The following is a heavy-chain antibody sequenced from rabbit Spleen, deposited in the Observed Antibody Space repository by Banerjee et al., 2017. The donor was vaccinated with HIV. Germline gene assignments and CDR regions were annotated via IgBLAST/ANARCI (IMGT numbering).Heavy chain of an antibody. D-gene: IGHD4-1*01. CDR1: GFSFSSDCD. CDR3: ARHNPYVGWGGDL. V-gene: IGHV1S40*01. Sequence: QSLEESGGDLVKPGASLTLTCTASGFSFSSDCDMCWVRQAPGKGLEWIGCIYNGDGSTYYASWAKGRFTISKTSSTTVTLQMTSLTAADTATYFCARHNPYVGWGGDLWGPGTLVTVS. CDR2: IYNGDGST. J-gene: IGHJ4*01.